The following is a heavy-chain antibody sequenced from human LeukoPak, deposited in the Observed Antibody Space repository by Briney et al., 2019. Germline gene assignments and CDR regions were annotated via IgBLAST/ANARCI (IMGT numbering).Heavy chain of an antibody. J-gene: IGHJ4*02. V-gene: IGHV1-2*02. CDR1: GYTFTSYY. CDR2: INPNSGGT. D-gene: IGHD6-6*01. CDR3: ARGLRIAARLNVYYFDY. Sequence: VASVKVSCKASGYTFTSYYMHWVRQAPGQGLEWMGWINPNSGGTNYAQKFQGRVTITRNTSISTAYMELSSLRSEDTAVYYCARGLRIAARLNVYYFDYWGQGTLVTVSS.